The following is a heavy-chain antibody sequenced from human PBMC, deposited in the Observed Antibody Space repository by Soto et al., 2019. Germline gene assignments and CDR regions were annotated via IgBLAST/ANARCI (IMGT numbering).Heavy chain of an antibody. J-gene: IGHJ6*02. CDR2: IKDDGSEK. D-gene: IGHD6-19*01. CDR1: EFTFNTYW. CDR3: ARDWGTPGRGSAVGYYYHYGMDV. Sequence: EVQLVESGGVLVQPGGSLRLSCLASEFTFNTYWMNWVRQAPGRGLEWVANIKDDGSEKNYVDSVKGRFIISRDNAKNTLNLHMNRLRGEDTAVYFCARDWGTPGRGSAVGYYYHYGMDVWGQGTTVTVSS. V-gene: IGHV3-7*05.